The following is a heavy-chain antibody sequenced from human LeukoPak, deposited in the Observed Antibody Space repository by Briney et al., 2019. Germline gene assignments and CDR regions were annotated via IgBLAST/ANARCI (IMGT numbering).Heavy chain of an antibody. V-gene: IGHV3-7*01. CDR3: ARDHGFGEILRFDY. CDR1: GFTFSSHW. Sequence: PGGSLRLSCAASGFTFSSHWMNWVRQAPGKGLEWVAIIKQDGNDKYYVDSVKGRFTISRDNAKNSLHLQMNSLRAEDTAVYYCARDHGFGEILRFDYWGQGTLVTVSS. D-gene: IGHD3-10*01. CDR2: IKQDGNDK. J-gene: IGHJ4*02.